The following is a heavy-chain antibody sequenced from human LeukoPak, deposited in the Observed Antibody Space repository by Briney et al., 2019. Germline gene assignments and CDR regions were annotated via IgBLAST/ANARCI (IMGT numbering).Heavy chain of an antibody. V-gene: IGHV7-4-1*02. D-gene: IGHD3-16*02. Sequence: ASVKVSCKASGYTFTSYAMNWVRQAPGQGLEWMGWINTNTGNPTYAQGFTGRFVFSLDTSVSTAYLQISSLKAEDTAVYYCARDLRGNDCVWGSYPLLDPWGQGTLVTVSS. CDR3: ARDLRGNDCVWGSYPLLDP. CDR2: INTNTGNP. J-gene: IGHJ5*02. CDR1: GYTFTSYA.